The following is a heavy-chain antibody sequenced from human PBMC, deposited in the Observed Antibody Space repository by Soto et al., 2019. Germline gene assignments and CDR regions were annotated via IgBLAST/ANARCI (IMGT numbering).Heavy chain of an antibody. Sequence: QVQLVQSGAEVKKPGSSVKVSCRASGGTFSSHTISWVRQAPGQGLEWMGGIMPMFGVTNYARKFQGRLTVTANESTTTAYMEVSSLTTEDTAGYYCAGESVTSSMSLPWMGYHDYCFDVWGQGTTVIVSS. V-gene: IGHV1-69*12. J-gene: IGHJ6*02. D-gene: IGHD2-2*01. CDR1: GGTFSSHT. CDR3: AGESVTSSMSLPWMGYHDYCFDV. CDR2: IMPMFGVT.